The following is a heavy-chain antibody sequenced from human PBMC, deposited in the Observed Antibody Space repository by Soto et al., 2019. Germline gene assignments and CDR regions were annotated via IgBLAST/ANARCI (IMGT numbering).Heavy chain of an antibody. V-gene: IGHV3-23*01. J-gene: IGHJ4*02. CDR3: VNTRGLIDY. CDR1: GFPFDIYT. D-gene: IGHD1-1*01. Sequence: DVQLLESGGGLVQPGKSLKLSCAASGFPFDIYTMSWVRQAPGKGLEWVSLIGGSGGGTNYAASVRGRFTTTRDNSKNTLYLHMRSLRPEDTAMDYCVNTRGLIDYWGQGTLVTVSS. CDR2: IGGSGGGT.